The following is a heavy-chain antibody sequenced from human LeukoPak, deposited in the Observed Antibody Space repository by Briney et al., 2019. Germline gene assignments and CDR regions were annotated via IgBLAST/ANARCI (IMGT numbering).Heavy chain of an antibody. V-gene: IGHV4-39*01. CDR3: TTSANYGGNSGYFDF. CDR2: SYYSGST. CDR1: GVPISSSTYY. J-gene: IGHJ4*02. Sequence: SETLSLTCTVSGVPISSSTYYWGWIRQPPGKGLEWIGSSYYSGSTCYKPSLKSRVTISVDTSKNQFSLKLSSVTAADTAVYYCTTSANYGGNSGYFDFWGQGTLVTVSS. D-gene: IGHD4-23*01.